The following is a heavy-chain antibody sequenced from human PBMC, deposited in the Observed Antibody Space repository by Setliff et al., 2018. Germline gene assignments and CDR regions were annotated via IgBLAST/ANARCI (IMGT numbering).Heavy chain of an antibody. D-gene: IGHD1-7*01. CDR2: TIPTLPLP. CDR1: GGTFA. V-gene: IGHV1-69*10. Sequence: SVKVSCKASGGTFAITWVRQAPGQGLEWMGGTIPTLPLPNYAVKFQGRITITADKSTSTAYMELSSLRSGDTAVYYCARNAITGTTRKYYYYMDVWGQGTTVTVSS. J-gene: IGHJ6*03. CDR3: ARNAITGTTRKYYYYMDV.